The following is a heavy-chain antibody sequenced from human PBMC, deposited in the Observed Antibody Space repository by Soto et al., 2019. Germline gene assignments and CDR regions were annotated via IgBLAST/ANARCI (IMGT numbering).Heavy chain of an antibody. CDR3: ARAPFVGTHFDY. V-gene: IGHV3-30-3*01. CDR2: ISYDGSNK. J-gene: IGHJ4*02. Sequence: HPGGSLRLSCAASGFTFSSYAMHWVRQAPGKGLEWVAVISYDGSNKYYADSVKGRFTISRDNSKNTLYLQMNSLRAEDTAVYYCARAPFVGTHFDYWGQGTLVTVSS. CDR1: GFTFSSYA.